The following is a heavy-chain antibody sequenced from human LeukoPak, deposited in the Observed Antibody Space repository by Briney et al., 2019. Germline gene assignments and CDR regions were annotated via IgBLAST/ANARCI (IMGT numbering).Heavy chain of an antibody. CDR3: ARAYSSSPMDV. V-gene: IGHV4-61*02. D-gene: IGHD6-6*01. CDR2: IYTSGST. J-gene: IGHJ6*04. CDR1: GGSISSGSYY. Sequence: SQTLSLTCTVSGGSISSGSYYWSWIRQPAGKGLEWIGRIYTSGSTNYNPSLKSRVTIPVDTSKNQFSLKLSSVTAADTAVYYCARAYSSSPMDVWGKGTTVTVSS.